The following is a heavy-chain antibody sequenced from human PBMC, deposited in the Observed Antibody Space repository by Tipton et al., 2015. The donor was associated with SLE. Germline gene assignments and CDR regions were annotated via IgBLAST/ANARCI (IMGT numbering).Heavy chain of an antibody. CDR3: ARGRDSSGYYPYYFDY. CDR2: IYYSGST. D-gene: IGHD3-22*01. V-gene: IGHV4-59*01. Sequence: TLSLTCTASGGSISSYYWSWIRQPPGKGLEWIGYIYYSGSTNYNPSLKSRVTISVDTSKNQFSLKLSSVTAADTAVYYCARGRDSSGYYPYYFDYWGQGTLVTVSS. CDR1: GGSISSYY. J-gene: IGHJ4*02.